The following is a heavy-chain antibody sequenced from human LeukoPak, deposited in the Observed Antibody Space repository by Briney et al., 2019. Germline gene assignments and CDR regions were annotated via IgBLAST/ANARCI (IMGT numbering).Heavy chain of an antibody. CDR3: ASPSTNYPYLYYFDY. J-gene: IGHJ4*02. CDR2: ISFDGSNK. D-gene: IGHD5-24*01. Sequence: GGSLRLSCAASGFTFSSYSMHWVRQAPGKGLEWVAVISFDGSNKNYAGSVKGRFTISRDNSKNTLSLQMNSLRTEDTAVYYCASPSTNYPYLYYFDYWGQGTLVTVSS. CDR1: GFTFSSYS. V-gene: IGHV3-30-3*01.